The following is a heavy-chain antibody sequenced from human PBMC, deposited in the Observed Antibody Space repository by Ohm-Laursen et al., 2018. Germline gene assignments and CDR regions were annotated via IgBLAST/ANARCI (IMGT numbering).Heavy chain of an antibody. Sequence: TLSLTCTVSGDSINSSYWSWIRQPPGKGLEWIGYIYYSGSTNYNPSLKSRVTISVDTSKNQFSLKLSSVTAADTAVYYCARDLSTSGWTDYWGQGTLVTVSS. V-gene: IGHV4-59*01. J-gene: IGHJ4*02. CDR1: GDSINSSY. D-gene: IGHD6-19*01. CDR3: ARDLSTSGWTDY. CDR2: IYYSGST.